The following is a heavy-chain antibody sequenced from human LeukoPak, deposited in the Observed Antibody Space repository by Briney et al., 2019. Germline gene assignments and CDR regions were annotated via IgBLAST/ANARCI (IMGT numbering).Heavy chain of an antibody. D-gene: IGHD3-9*01. Sequence: GASVKVSCKASGYTFTSYGISWVRQAPGQGLEWMGWISAYNGNTNYVQKFQGRVTMTTDTSTSTAYMELRSLRSDDTAVYYCARGPNLLTDYYRNGGNWFDPWGQGTLVTVSS. J-gene: IGHJ5*02. CDR3: ARGPNLLTDYYRNGGNWFDP. CDR1: GYTFTSYG. CDR2: ISAYNGNT. V-gene: IGHV1-18*01.